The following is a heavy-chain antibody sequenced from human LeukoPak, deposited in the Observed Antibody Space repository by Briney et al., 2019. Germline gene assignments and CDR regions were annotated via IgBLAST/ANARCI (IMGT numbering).Heavy chain of an antibody. J-gene: IGHJ4*02. CDR1: GFTFTTYG. Sequence: LPGGSLRLSCEASGFTFTTYGMSWVRQAPGKGLEWVSGISDSGGSTYYADSVKGRCTISRDNSKNTVSLQMNNLRAEDTAVYFCARHDSFIPYWGQGTLVTVSS. CDR2: ISDSGGST. CDR3: ARHDSFIPY. D-gene: IGHD3-16*02. V-gene: IGHV3-23*01.